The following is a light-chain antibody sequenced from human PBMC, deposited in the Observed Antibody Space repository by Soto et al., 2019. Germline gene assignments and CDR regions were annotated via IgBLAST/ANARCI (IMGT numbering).Light chain of an antibody. Sequence: QSALTQPASVSGSPRQSITISCTGTGSDVGGYNYVSWYQQHPGKAPKLMIYGVTNRPSGVSNRFSGSKSGNTASLTISGLQAEDEADYYCSSFTSNRIYVFGPGTKVTVL. J-gene: IGLJ1*01. V-gene: IGLV2-14*01. CDR3: SSFTSNRIYV. CDR1: GSDVGGYNY. CDR2: GVT.